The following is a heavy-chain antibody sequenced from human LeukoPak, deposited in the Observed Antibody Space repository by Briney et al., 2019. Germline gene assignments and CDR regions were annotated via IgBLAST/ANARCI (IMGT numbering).Heavy chain of an antibody. J-gene: IGHJ4*02. CDR1: GFTFSSYG. CDR3: AKETQV. CDR2: INTSGGRT. Sequence: GGSLRLSCAASGFTFSSYGMSWVRQAPGKGLEWVSSINTSGGRTHYADSVKGRFTISRDNSKNTLYLQMSGLRAEDTAVYYCAKETQVWGQGTLVTVSS. V-gene: IGHV3-23*01.